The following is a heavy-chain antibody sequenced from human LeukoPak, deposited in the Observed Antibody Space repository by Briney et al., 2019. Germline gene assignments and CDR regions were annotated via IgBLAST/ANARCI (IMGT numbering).Heavy chain of an antibody. CDR3: ARDSTYDFWSGYFDY. Sequence: GGSLRLSCAASGFTFSSYAMSWVRQAPGKGLEWVSGISGSGGSPYYADSVKGRFTISRDNSKNSLYLQMNSLRAEDTAVYYCARDSTYDFWSGYFDYWGQGTLVTVSS. V-gene: IGHV3-23*01. J-gene: IGHJ4*02. D-gene: IGHD3-3*01. CDR2: ISGSGGSP. CDR1: GFTFSSYA.